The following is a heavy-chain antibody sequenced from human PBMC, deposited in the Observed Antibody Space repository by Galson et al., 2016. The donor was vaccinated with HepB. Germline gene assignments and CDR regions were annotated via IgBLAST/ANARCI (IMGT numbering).Heavy chain of an antibody. J-gene: IGHJ6*02. CDR2: IYYSGIT. D-gene: IGHD6-6*01. V-gene: IGHV4-39*01. CDR1: GGSISSSSYY. CDR3: AKTRYSSSHYYYGMDV. Sequence: ETLSLTCTVSGGSISSSSYYRGWIRQPPGKGLEWIGNIYYSGITYYNPSLKSRVTISVDTSKKQFSLKLSSVTAADTAVYYCAKTRYSSSHYYYGMDVWGQGTTVTVSS.